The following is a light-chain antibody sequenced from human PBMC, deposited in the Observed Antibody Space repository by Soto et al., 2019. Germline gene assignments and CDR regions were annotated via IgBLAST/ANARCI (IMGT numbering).Light chain of an antibody. Sequence: QSVLTQPTSVSGSPGQSITISCTGNHNDIGTYDYVSWYQQHPGRAPRLLIHGVTTRPSGISDRFSASKSGLTASLTISGLQPEDEADYYCSSFTSNSIDVFGPGTKVTVL. CDR2: GVT. CDR1: HNDIGTYDY. CDR3: SSFTSNSIDV. V-gene: IGLV2-14*03. J-gene: IGLJ1*01.